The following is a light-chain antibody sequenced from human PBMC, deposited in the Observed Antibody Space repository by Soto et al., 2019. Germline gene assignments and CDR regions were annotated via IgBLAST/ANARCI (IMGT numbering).Light chain of an antibody. CDR1: SSDVGEYNY. CDR3: SSYTSSITYV. CDR2: DVN. Sequence: QSALTQPASVSGSPGQSITISCTGTSSDVGEYNYVSWYQQRPEKAPKLIIHDVNSRPSGVSNRFSGSKSGNTASLTISGLQAEDEADYYCSSYTSSITYVFGTGTKLTVL. J-gene: IGLJ1*01. V-gene: IGLV2-14*01.